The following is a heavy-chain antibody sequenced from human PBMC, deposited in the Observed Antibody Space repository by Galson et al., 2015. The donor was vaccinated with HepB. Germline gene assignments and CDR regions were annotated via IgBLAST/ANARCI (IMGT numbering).Heavy chain of an antibody. CDR1: GFTFSDYW. J-gene: IGHJ4*02. D-gene: IGHD3-10*01. CDR2: ISGSGGST. Sequence: SLRLSCAASGFTFSDYWLSWVRQAPGKGLEWVSAISGSGGSTYYADSVKGRFTISRDNSKNTLYLQMNSLRAEDTAVYYCAKGIIGSGSYYNPVEFDYWGQGTLVTVSS. CDR3: AKGIIGSGSYYNPVEFDY. V-gene: IGHV3-23*01.